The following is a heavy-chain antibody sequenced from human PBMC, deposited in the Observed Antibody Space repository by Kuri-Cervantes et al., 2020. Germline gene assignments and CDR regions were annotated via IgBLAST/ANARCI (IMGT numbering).Heavy chain of an antibody. Sequence: GESLKISCAASGFTFSSYAMHWVRQAPGKGLEWVAVISYDGSNKYYADSVKGRFTIPRDNSKNTLYLQMNSLRAEDTAVYYCAISHGGGTYYYYYYGMDVWGQGTTVTVSS. CDR3: AISHGGGTYYYYYYGMDV. CDR2: ISYDGSNK. D-gene: IGHD3-16*01. J-gene: IGHJ6*02. V-gene: IGHV3-30*14. CDR1: GFTFSSYA.